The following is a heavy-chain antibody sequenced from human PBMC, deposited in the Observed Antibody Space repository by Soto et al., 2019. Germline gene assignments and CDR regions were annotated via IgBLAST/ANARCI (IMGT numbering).Heavy chain of an antibody. D-gene: IGHD6-13*01. V-gene: IGHV6-1*01. J-gene: IGHJ4*02. Sequence: PSQTLSLTCDISGDSVFSNGSAWNWIRQSPSRGLEWLGRTYYKSRWYNDYAVSVKGRLIVNLDTSKNQFSLRLNSVTAEDTAVYYCARGRSSSFDFWGQGTVVTVSS. CDR3: ARGRSSSFDF. CDR2: TYYKSRWYN. CDR1: GDSVFSNGSA.